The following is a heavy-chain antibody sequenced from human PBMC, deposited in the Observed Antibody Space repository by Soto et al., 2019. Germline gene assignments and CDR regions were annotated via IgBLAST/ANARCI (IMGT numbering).Heavy chain of an antibody. J-gene: IGHJ6*02. V-gene: IGHV4-30-2*01. Sequence: PSESLSLTCAVSGGSISSGGYSWSWIRQPPGKGLEWIGYIYHSGSTYYNPSLKSRVTISVDRSKNQFSLKLSSVTAADTAVYYCARGYYDILTGPGVSYYYYGMDVWGQGTTVTVSS. CDR1: GGSISSGGYS. D-gene: IGHD3-9*01. CDR3: ARGYYDILTGPGVSYYYYGMDV. CDR2: IYHSGST.